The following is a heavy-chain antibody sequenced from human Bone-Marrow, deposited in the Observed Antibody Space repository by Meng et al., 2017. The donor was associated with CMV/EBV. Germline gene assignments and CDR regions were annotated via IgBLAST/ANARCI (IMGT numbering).Heavy chain of an antibody. CDR1: GYTFTGYY. J-gene: IGHJ5*02. CDR3: AREAPHYDSSGYYKPWFDP. CDR2: INPNSGGT. D-gene: IGHD3-22*01. V-gene: IGHV1-2*02. Sequence: ASVKVSCKASGYTFTGYYMHWVRQAPGQGLEWMGWINPNSGGTNYAQKFQGRVTMTRDTSISTAYMELSRLRSDDTAVYYCAREAPHYDSSGYYKPWFDPWGQGTLVTVPS.